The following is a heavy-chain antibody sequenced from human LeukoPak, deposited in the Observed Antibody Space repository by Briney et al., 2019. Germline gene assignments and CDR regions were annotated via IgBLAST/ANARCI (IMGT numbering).Heavy chain of an antibody. J-gene: IGHJ4*02. Sequence: GESLKISCKGSGYSFTSYWIGWVRQMPGKGLEWMGIIYPGDSDTRYSPSFQGQVTISADKSISTAYLQWSSLQASDTAMYYCARTPSATNYVRYFDYWGQGTLVTVSS. V-gene: IGHV5-51*01. CDR2: IYPGDSDT. D-gene: IGHD1-26*01. CDR1: GYSFTSYW. CDR3: ARTPSATNYVRYFDY.